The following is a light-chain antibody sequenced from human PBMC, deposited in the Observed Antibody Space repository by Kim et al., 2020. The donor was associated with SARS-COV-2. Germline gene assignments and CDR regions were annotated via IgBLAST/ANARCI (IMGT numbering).Light chain of an antibody. CDR1: QSLVRSDGNIY. Sequence: QPASIPCRSSQSLVRSDGNIYVNWYQQRPGQSPKRLIYQVSKRDSGVPDRFSGSGSGTDFTLKISRVDAEDVGIYFCMQGALGYTFGQGTKLEI. CDR3: MQGALGYT. V-gene: IGKV2-30*02. J-gene: IGKJ2*01. CDR2: QVS.